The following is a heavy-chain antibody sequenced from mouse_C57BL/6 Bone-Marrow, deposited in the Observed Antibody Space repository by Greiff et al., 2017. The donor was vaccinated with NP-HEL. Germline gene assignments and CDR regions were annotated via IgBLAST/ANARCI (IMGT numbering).Heavy chain of an antibody. Sequence: VQLQQSGGGLVKPGGSLKLSCAASGFTFSDYGMHWVRQAPEKGLEWVAYISSGSSTIYYADTVKGRFTISRDNAKNTLFLQMTSLRSEDTAMYYCARRYRGLYYYAMDYWGQGTSVTASS. CDR3: ARRYRGLYYYAMDY. CDR1: GFTFSDYG. D-gene: IGHD2-12*01. CDR2: ISSGSSTI. J-gene: IGHJ4*01. V-gene: IGHV5-17*01.